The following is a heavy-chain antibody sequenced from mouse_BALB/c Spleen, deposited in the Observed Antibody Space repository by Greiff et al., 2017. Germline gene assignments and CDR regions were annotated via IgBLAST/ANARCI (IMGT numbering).Heavy chain of an antibody. Sequence: VQLQQSGPGLVQPSQSLSITCTVSGFSLTSYGVHWVRQSPGKGLEWLGVIWSGGSTDYNAAFISRLSISKDNSKSQVFFKMNSLQANDTAIYYCARRLHYYGGLPYAMDYWGQGTSVTVSS. CDR2: IWSGGST. V-gene: IGHV2-2*02. CDR1: GFSLTSYG. D-gene: IGHD1-2*01. CDR3: ARRLHYYGGLPYAMDY. J-gene: IGHJ4*01.